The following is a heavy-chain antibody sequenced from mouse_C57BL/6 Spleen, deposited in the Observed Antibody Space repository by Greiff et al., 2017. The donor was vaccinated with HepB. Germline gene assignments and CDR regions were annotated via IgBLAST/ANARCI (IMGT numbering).Heavy chain of an antibody. Sequence: EVQLQQSGPGLVKPSQSLSLTCSVTGYSITSGYYWNWIRQFPGNKLEWMGYISYDGSNNYNPSLKNRISITRDTSKNQFFLKLNSVTTEDTATYYCARRDYDYDDYAMDYWGQGTSVTVSS. CDR3: ARRDYDYDDYAMDY. V-gene: IGHV3-6*01. CDR2: ISYDGSN. CDR1: GYSITSGYY. D-gene: IGHD2-4*01. J-gene: IGHJ4*01.